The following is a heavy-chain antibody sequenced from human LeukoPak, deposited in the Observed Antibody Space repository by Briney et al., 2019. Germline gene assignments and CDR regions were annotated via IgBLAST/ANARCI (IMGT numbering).Heavy chain of an antibody. Sequence: SETLSLTCTVSGASISSGSYYWSWIRQPAVKGLEWIGRIYTSGSTTYNPSLKSRVTISVDTSKNQFSLKLSSVTAADTAVYYCARVGSSWYLTYWGQGTLVTVSS. V-gene: IGHV4-61*02. CDR1: GASISSGSYY. CDR2: IYTSGST. CDR3: ARVGSSWYLTY. J-gene: IGHJ4*02. D-gene: IGHD6-13*01.